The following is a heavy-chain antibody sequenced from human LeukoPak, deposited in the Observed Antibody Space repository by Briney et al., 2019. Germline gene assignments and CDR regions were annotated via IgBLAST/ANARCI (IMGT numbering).Heavy chain of an antibody. CDR3: ARDPGIFGVV. CDR2: INHSGST. V-gene: IGHV4-34*01. D-gene: IGHD3-3*01. CDR1: GGSFSGYY. J-gene: IGHJ4*02. Sequence: KPSETLSLTCAVYGGSFSGYYWSWIRQPPGKGLEWIGEINHSGSTNYNPSLKSRVTISVDTSKNQFSLKLSSVTAADTAVYYCARDPGIFGVVWGQGTLVTVSS.